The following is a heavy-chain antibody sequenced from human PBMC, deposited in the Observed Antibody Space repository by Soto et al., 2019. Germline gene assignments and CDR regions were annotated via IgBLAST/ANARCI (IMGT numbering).Heavy chain of an antibody. CDR3: ARAEIMDLEWLLHFDY. CDR1: GGTFSSYA. Sequence: ASVKVSCKASGGTFSSYAISWVRQAPGQGLEWMGGIIPIFGTANYAQKFQGRVTITADESTSTAYMELGSLRSEDTAVYYCARAEIMDLEWLLHFDYWGQGTLVTVSS. D-gene: IGHD3-3*01. V-gene: IGHV1-69*13. J-gene: IGHJ4*02. CDR2: IIPIFGTA.